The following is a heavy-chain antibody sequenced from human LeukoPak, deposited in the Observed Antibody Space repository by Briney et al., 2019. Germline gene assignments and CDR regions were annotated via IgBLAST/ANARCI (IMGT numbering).Heavy chain of an antibody. CDR1: GFTFSSYA. J-gene: IGHJ4*02. D-gene: IGHD2-2*01. CDR2: ISGSGGST. Sequence: GGSLRLSCAASGFTFSSYAMSWVRQAPGKGLEWVSAISGSGGSTYYADSVKGRFTISRDNSKNTLYLQMNSLRAEDTAVYYCAKEGYCSSTSCYAELDCWGQGTLVTVSS. V-gene: IGHV3-23*01. CDR3: AKEGYCSSTSCYAELDC.